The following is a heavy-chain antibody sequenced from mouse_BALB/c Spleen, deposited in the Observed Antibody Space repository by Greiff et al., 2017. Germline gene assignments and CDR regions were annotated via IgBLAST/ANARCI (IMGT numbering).Heavy chain of an antibody. CDR1: GFTFSSFG. J-gene: IGHJ3*01. Sequence: EVHLVESGGGLVQPGGSRKLSCAASGFTFSSFGMHWVRQAPEKGLEWVAYISSGSSTIYYADTVKGRFTISRDNPKNTLFLQMTSLRSEDTAMYYCAKDYDEGAWFAYWGQGTLVTVSA. CDR3: AKDYDEGAWFAY. CDR2: ISSGSSTI. V-gene: IGHV5-17*02. D-gene: IGHD2-4*01.